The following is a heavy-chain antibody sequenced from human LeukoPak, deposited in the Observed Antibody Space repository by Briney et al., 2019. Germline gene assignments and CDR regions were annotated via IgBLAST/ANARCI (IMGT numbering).Heavy chain of an antibody. Sequence: AGGSLRLSCAASGLTFSIYGMSWVRQSPGKGLEWVSAISGSASGGITNYADSVRGRFTISRDDYRNTLYLQMNSLRVEDTAVYYCANHRSAFEFWGQGTLVTVSS. V-gene: IGHV3-23*01. J-gene: IGHJ4*02. CDR1: GLTFSIYG. CDR2: ISGSASGGIT. D-gene: IGHD3-10*01. CDR3: ANHRSAFEF.